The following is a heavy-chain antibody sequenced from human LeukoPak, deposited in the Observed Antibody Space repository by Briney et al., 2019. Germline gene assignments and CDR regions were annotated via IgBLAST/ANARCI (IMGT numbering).Heavy chain of an antibody. CDR3: VSSAWWGYFDY. CDR2: ISGSGSNT. Sequence: PGGSLRLSCAASGFTFTTYGMIWVRQAPGKGLEWVLGISGSGSNTYYADSAKGRFTSSRDYSKRTVYLQMNSLRAEDTAVYYCVSSAWWGYFDYWGQGTLVTVSS. CDR1: GFTFTTYG. J-gene: IGHJ4*02. V-gene: IGHV3-23*01. D-gene: IGHD6-19*01.